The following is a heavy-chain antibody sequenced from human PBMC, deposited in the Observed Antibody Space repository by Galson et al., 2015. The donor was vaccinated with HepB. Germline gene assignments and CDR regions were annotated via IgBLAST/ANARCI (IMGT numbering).Heavy chain of an antibody. CDR3: ARALGMSDAFDI. J-gene: IGHJ3*02. Sequence: LSLTCAVSGGSISSGGYSWSWIRQPPGKGLEWIGYIYHSGSTYYNPSLKSRVTISVDRSKNQFSLKLSSVTAADTAVYYCARALGMSDAFDIWGQGTMVTVSS. CDR1: GGSISSGGYS. V-gene: IGHV4-30-2*01. D-gene: IGHD7-27*01. CDR2: IYHSGST.